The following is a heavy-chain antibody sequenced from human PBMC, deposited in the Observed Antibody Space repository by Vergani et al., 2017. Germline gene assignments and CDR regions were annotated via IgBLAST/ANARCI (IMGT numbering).Heavy chain of an antibody. Sequence: EVQLVQSGAEVKKPGESLKISCKGSGYSFTSYWIGLVRQMPGKGLDWMGIIYPGDSDTRHSPAFQGPVTIAADQSISTAYLQSSSLKASDTAMYYCGRHSEEMATIEAFDFWGQGTMVTVSS. CDR1: GYSFTSYW. CDR2: IYPGDSDT. V-gene: IGHV5-51*01. J-gene: IGHJ3*01. D-gene: IGHD5-24*01. CDR3: GRHSEEMATIEAFDF.